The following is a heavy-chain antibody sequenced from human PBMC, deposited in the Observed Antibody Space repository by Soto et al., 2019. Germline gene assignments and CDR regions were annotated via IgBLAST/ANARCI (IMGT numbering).Heavy chain of an antibody. CDR1: GFTFDDYT. CDR3: AKDETGSERGFNWFDP. D-gene: IGHD1-1*01. J-gene: IGHJ5*02. Sequence: GGSLRLSCAASGFTFDDYTMHWVRQAPGKGLEWVSLISWDGGSTYYADSVKGRFTISRDNSKNSLYLQMNSLRTEDTALYYCAKDETGSERGFNWFDPWGQGTLVTVSS. CDR2: ISWDGGST. V-gene: IGHV3-43*01.